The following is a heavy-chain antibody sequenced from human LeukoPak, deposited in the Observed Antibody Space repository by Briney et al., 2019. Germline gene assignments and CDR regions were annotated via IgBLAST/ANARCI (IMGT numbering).Heavy chain of an antibody. D-gene: IGHD5-24*01. CDR1: GYTFTGYY. CDR3: ASLTMATILSEFDY. CDR2: INPNSGGT. Sequence: ASVKVSCKASGYTFTGYYMHWARQAPGQGLEWMGWINPNSGGTNYAQKFQGRVTMTRDTSISTAYMELSRLRSDDTAVYYCASLTMATILSEFDYWGQGTLVTVSS. J-gene: IGHJ4*02. V-gene: IGHV1-2*02.